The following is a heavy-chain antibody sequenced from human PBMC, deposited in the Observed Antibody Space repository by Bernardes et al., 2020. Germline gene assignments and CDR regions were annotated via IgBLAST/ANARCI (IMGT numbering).Heavy chain of an antibody. D-gene: IGHD1-1*01. CDR1: EFTFSSYA. CDR3: SRVRTTGPTGGFDVCDI. Sequence: GGSLRLSCAASEFTFSSYAMHWVRQAPGKGLEWVAIISYDGTNKFYADSVKGRFTISRDNSQNTLYLQMNSLRPEDTAVYHCSRVRTTGPTGGFDVCDIGGQGTMVTGSS. V-gene: IGHV3-30*01. J-gene: IGHJ3*02. CDR2: ISYDGTNK.